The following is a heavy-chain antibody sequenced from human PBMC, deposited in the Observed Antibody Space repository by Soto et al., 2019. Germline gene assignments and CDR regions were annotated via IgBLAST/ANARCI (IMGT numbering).Heavy chain of an antibody. CDR1: GGSVSSGFHY. CDR2: IYYSGSN. J-gene: IGHJ4*02. CDR3: ARRPATAFYYFDY. D-gene: IGHD2-21*02. V-gene: IGHV4-61*01. Sequence: QVQLQESGPGLVKPSETLSLTCTVSGGSVSSGFHYWSWIRQPPEEALEWIGNIYYSGSNNYNPPLKSRVTISVDTSKNQFSLKLNSVTAADTAVYYCARRPATAFYYFDYWGQGTLVTVSS.